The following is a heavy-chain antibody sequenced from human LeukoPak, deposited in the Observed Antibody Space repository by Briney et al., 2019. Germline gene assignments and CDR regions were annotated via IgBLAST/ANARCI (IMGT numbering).Heavy chain of an antibody. CDR1: GYTFTGYY. CDR3: ARGLLPSIAAAGTGWYFDY. Sequence: ASVKVSCKASGYTFTGYYMHWVRQAPGQGLEWMGIINPSGGSTSYAQKFQGRVTMTRDMSTSTVYMELSSLRSEDTAVYYCARGLLPSIAAAGTGWYFDYWGQGTLVTVSS. V-gene: IGHV1-46*01. D-gene: IGHD6-13*01. CDR2: INPSGGST. J-gene: IGHJ4*02.